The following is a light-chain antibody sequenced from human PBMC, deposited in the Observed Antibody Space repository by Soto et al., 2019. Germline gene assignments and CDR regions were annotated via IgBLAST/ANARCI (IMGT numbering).Light chain of an antibody. CDR2: AAS. J-gene: IGKJ1*01. CDR1: QGISNY. Sequence: DIQMTQSPSSLSAAVGDRVTISCRASQGISNYLNWYQQKPGTAPKLLMYAASSLQSGVPSRFSGSGAGTDFPLTIRSLQIEDVENYCCQQSDSTPQTFGHGTKVESK. V-gene: IGKV1-39*01. CDR3: QQSDSTPQT.